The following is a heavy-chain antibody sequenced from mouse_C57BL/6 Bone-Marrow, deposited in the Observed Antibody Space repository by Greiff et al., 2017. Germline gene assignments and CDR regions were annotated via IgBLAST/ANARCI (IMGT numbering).Heavy chain of an antibody. CDR2: IDPENGDT. CDR3: TTEYGSSYPAWFAY. V-gene: IGHV14-4*01. Sequence: EVQLQQSGAELVRPGASVKLSCTASGFTIKDDYMHWVKQRPEQGLEWIGWIDPENGDTEYASKFQGKATITADTSSNTAYLQLSSLTSEDTAVYYCTTEYGSSYPAWFAYWGQGTVVTVSA. CDR1: GFTIKDDY. D-gene: IGHD1-1*01. J-gene: IGHJ3*01.